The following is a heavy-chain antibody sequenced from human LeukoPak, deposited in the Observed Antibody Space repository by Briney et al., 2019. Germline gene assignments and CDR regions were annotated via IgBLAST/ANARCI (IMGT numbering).Heavy chain of an antibody. V-gene: IGHV4-59*01. Sequence: SETLSLTCTVSGGSISSYCWTWIRQPPGKGLEWIGYIYYSGSTNYNPSLKSRVTMSVDTSKNQFSLELSSVTAADTAVYYCARGGSAWYDYYYYYMDVWGKGTTVTVSS. CDR2: IYYSGST. D-gene: IGHD6-19*01. CDR1: GGSISSYC. CDR3: ARGGSAWYDYYYYYMDV. J-gene: IGHJ6*03.